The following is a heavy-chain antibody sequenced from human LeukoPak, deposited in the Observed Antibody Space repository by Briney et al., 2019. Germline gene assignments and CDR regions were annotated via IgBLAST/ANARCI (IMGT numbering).Heavy chain of an antibody. Sequence: ASVKVSCKASGGTFSSYAISWVRQAPGQGLEWMGGIIPIFGTANYAQKFQGRVTITADESTSTAYMELSSLRSEDTAVYYCAGHGSGSSDFDYWGQGTLVTVSS. CDR1: GGTFSSYA. J-gene: IGHJ4*02. CDR2: IIPIFGTA. CDR3: AGHGSGSSDFDY. D-gene: IGHD3-10*01. V-gene: IGHV1-69*13.